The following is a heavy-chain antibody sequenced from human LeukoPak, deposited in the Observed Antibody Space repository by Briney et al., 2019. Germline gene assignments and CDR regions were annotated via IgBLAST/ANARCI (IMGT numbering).Heavy chain of an antibody. CDR1: GFTFSSYS. CDR3: ARGRGSFDY. Sequence: GGSLRLSCAASGFTFSSYSMNWVRQAPGKGLEWVSYISSSSSTIYYADSVKGRFTISRDNAKNSLYLQMNSLRAEDTAVYYCARGRGSFDYWGQGTLVTVSS. V-gene: IGHV3-48*01. CDR2: ISSSSSTI. J-gene: IGHJ4*02. D-gene: IGHD3-10*01.